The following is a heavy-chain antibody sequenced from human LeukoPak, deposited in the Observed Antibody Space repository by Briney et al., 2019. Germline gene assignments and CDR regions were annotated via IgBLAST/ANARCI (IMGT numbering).Heavy chain of an antibody. CDR1: GGSITSYL. Sequence: SETLSLTCADSGGSITSYLWCWVPLPPGKGLEWIGYLSKSGNTNYSPSLKSRVTIFGDTSKNQFFLKLSSVTAADTAVYYCERARYVNSFYAFDIWGQGTLVTVSS. CDR2: LSKSGNT. D-gene: IGHD3-9*01. V-gene: IGHV4-59*01. CDR3: ERARYVNSFYAFDI. J-gene: IGHJ3*02.